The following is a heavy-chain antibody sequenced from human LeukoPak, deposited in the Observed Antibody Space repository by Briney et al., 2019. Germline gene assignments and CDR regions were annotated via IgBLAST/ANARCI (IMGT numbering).Heavy chain of an antibody. CDR2: ISYDGSNK. V-gene: IGHV3-30*18. CDR1: GFTFSSYG. D-gene: IGHD3-22*01. CDR3: AKGGSGYYPY. Sequence: PGGSLRLSCAASGFTFSSYGMHWVRQAPGKGLEWVAVISYDGSNKYYADSVKGRFTISRDNSKNTLYLQMNSLRAEDTAVYYCAKGGSGYYPYWGQGTLVTVSS. J-gene: IGHJ4*02.